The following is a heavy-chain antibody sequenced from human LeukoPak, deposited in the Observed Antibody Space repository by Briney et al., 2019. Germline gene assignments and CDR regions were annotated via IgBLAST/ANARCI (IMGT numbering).Heavy chain of an antibody. CDR1: GGSISSSSYY. Sequence: SETLSLTCTVSGGSISSSSYYWGWIRQPPGKGLEWIGSIYYSGSTYYNPTPKSRVTISVDTSKSQFSLKLSSVTAADTAMYYCASLPRYCSGGTCRDTFDIWGQGTMVTVSS. J-gene: IGHJ3*02. D-gene: IGHD2-15*01. CDR2: IYYSGST. CDR3: ASLPRYCSGGTCRDTFDI. V-gene: IGHV4-39*01.